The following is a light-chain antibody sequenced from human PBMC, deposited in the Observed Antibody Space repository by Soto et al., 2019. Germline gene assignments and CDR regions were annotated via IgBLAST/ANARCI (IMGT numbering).Light chain of an antibody. V-gene: IGKV3-11*01. CDR3: QQRGNWPWT. J-gene: IGKJ1*01. Sequence: EIVLTQSPATLSLSPGERATLSCRASQSVSSYLAWYQQKPGQAPRLLIYDASNRATGIPDRFSGSGSGTDFSLTISSLEPEDFAVYYYQQRGNWPWTFGQGTKVEIK. CDR2: DAS. CDR1: QSVSSY.